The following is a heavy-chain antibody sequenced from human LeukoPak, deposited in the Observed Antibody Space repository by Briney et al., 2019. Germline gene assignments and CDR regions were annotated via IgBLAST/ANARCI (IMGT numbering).Heavy chain of an antibody. CDR1: GYTFTGYY. CDR3: TRDLVVRGVMRDY. V-gene: IGHV1-2*02. J-gene: IGHJ4*02. CDR2: INPNSGGT. D-gene: IGHD3-10*01. Sequence: ASVKVSCKASGYTFTGYYMHWVRQAPGQGLEWMGWINPNSGGTNYAQKFQGRATMTRDTSISTAYMELSRLRSDDTAVYYCTRDLVVRGVMRDYWGQGTLVTVSS.